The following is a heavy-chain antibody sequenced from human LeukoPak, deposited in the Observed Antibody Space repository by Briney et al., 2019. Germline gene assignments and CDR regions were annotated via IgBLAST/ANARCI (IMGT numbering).Heavy chain of an antibody. Sequence: GASVKVSCKASGYTFTSYDINWVRQATGQGLEWMGWMNPNSGNTGYAQKFQGRVTMTRNTSISTAYMELSSLRSEDTAVYYCASSTAMDYYFDYWGQGTLVTVSS. V-gene: IGHV1-8*01. D-gene: IGHD5-18*01. CDR2: MNPNSGNT. J-gene: IGHJ4*02. CDR1: GYTFTSYD. CDR3: ASSTAMDYYFDY.